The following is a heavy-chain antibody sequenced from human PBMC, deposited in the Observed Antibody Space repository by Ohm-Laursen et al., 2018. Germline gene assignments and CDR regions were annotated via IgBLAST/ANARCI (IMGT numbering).Heavy chain of an antibody. CDR3: AKMQYSGYDPDNDAFDI. Sequence: SLRLSCAATGFTVSSSYMSWVRQAPGKGLDWVSLIYTDGSTYYADSVKGRLTISRDNSMNRLYLQMSSLRPEDTAVYYCAKMQYSGYDPDNDAFDIWGQGTTVTVS. D-gene: IGHD5-12*01. CDR1: GFTVSSSY. CDR2: IYTDGST. V-gene: IGHV3-66*02. J-gene: IGHJ3*02.